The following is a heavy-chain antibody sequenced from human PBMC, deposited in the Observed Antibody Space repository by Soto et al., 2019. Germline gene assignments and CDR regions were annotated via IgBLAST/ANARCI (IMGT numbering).Heavy chain of an antibody. D-gene: IGHD1-20*01. V-gene: IGHV3-23*01. Sequence: EVQLLESGGGLVQPGGSLRLSCAASGFTFSSYAMSWVRQAPGKGLEWVSAISGSGGSTYYADSVKGRFTISRDNSKNTMYLQMNSLRADDTAVYYCANARRGLNWNDVGGFDYWGQGTLVTVSS. CDR3: ANARRGLNWNDVGGFDY. CDR1: GFTFSSYA. CDR2: ISGSGGST. J-gene: IGHJ4*02.